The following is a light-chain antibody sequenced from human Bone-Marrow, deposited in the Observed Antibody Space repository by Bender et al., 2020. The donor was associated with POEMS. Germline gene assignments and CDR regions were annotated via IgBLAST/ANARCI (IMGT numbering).Light chain of an antibody. CDR2: EVS. CDR1: SSDVGANDY. CDR3: SSYTSSNTVI. J-gene: IGLJ2*01. V-gene: IGLV2-14*01. Sequence: QAALTQAASMSGSPAQSITISCTGTSSDVGANDYVSWYQQHPGKVPKLIIFEVSRRPSGVSDHFSGSKSGNTASLTISGLQAGDEADYYCSSYTSSNTVIFGGGTRLTVL.